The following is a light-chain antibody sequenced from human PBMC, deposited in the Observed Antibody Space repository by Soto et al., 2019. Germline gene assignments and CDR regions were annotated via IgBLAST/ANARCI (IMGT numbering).Light chain of an antibody. V-gene: IGKV3-20*01. CDR3: QQYGSSPYT. Sequence: EIVLTQSPGTLSLSPGERATLSCRASQSVSSSYLAWYQQKPGQASRLLMYGASSRATGIPDRFSGGGSATDFTLTISRLEPEDFAVYYCQQYGSSPYTFGQGTKLEIK. CDR1: QSVSSSY. J-gene: IGKJ2*01. CDR2: GAS.